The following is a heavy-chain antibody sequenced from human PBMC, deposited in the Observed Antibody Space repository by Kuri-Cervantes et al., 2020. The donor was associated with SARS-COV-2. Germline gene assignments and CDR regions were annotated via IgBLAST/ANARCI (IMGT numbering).Heavy chain of an antibody. CDR1: GGSISSYY. CDR2: IYTSGST. D-gene: IGHD5-18*01. Sequence: SETLSLTCTVSGGSISSYYWSWIRQPAGKGLEWIGRIYTSGSTNYNPSLKSRVTMSVDTSKNQFSLKLSSVTAADTAVYYCARMDTAILTRVFDYWGQGTLVTVSS. J-gene: IGHJ4*02. CDR3: ARMDTAILTRVFDY. V-gene: IGHV4-4*07.